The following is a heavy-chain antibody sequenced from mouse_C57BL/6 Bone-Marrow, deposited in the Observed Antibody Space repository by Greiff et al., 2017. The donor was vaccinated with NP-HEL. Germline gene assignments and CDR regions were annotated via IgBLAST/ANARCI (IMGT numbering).Heavy chain of an antibody. CDR1: GFTFSSYA. CDR2: ISDGGSYT. CDR3: ARGDYYSIYYAMDY. J-gene: IGHJ4*01. V-gene: IGHV5-4*03. Sequence: EVKVVESGGGLVKPGGSLKLSCAASGFTFSSYAMSWVRQTPEKRLEWVATISDGGSYTYYPDNVKGRFTISRDNAKNNLYLQMSHLKSEDTAMYYCARGDYYSIYYAMDYWGQGTSVTVSS. D-gene: IGHD2-5*01.